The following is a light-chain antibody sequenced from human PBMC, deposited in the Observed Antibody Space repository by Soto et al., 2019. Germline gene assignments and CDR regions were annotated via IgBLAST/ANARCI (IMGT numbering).Light chain of an antibody. CDR1: QSVSSN. CDR2: GAS. V-gene: IGKV3-15*01. CDR3: QQYKSWPPWT. Sequence: EIVMTQSPATLSVSPGERATLSCRASQSVSSNLAWYQQKPGQAPRLLIYGASTRATGIPARFSGSGSGTKFTLTFSSLQSEDFAVYYCQQYKSWPPWTFGQGTKVEIK. J-gene: IGKJ1*01.